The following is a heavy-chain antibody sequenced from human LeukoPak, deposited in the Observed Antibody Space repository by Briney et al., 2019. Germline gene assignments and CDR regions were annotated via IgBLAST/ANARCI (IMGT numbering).Heavy chain of an antibody. J-gene: IGHJ4*02. Sequence: PGGSLRLSCAASGFTFSSYEMNWVRRAPGKGLEWVAVISYDGSNKYYADSVKGRFTISRDNSKNTLYLQMNSLRAEDTAVYYCAKADGSGSYYPQPGDYWGQGTLATVSS. V-gene: IGHV3-30*04. D-gene: IGHD3-10*01. CDR2: ISYDGSNK. CDR3: AKADGSGSYYPQPGDY. CDR1: GFTFSSYE.